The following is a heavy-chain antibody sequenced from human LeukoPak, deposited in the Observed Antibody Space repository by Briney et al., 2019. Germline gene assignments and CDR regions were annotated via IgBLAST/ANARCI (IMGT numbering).Heavy chain of an antibody. CDR1: GYTFTGYY. CDR2: INPNSGGT. CDR3: ARGVYYDFCPFDP. V-gene: IGHV1-2*04. J-gene: IGHJ5*02. Sequence: ASVKVSCKASGYTFTGYYMHWVRQAPGQGLEWMGWINPNSGGTNYAQKFQGWVTMTRDTSISTAYMELSRLRSDDTAVYYCARGVYYDFCPFDPWGQGTLVTVSS. D-gene: IGHD3-3*01.